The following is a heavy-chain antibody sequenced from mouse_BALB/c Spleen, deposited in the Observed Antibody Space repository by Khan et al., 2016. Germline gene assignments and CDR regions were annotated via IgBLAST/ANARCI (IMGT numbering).Heavy chain of an antibody. CDR3: SSDCDGFAY. CDR2: IWGDGRT. CDR1: GFSLTGYG. Sequence: QVQLKESGPGLVAPSQSLSITCTVSGFSLTGYGVNWVRQPPGKGLEWLGKIWGDGRTDYNSALKSRVSISKDNYKSQVVLKMNSLQTDDTATYYCSSDCDGFAYWGQGTLVIVSA. J-gene: IGHJ3*01. V-gene: IGHV2-6-7*01.